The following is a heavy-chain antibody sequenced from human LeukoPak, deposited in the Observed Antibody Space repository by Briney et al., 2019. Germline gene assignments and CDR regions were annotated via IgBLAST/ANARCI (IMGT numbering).Heavy chain of an antibody. CDR2: INPNSGGT. V-gene: IGHV1-2*02. CDR1: GYTFTGYY. CDR3: ARDQSGGIAAGSDAFDI. J-gene: IGHJ3*02. D-gene: IGHD6-13*01. Sequence: GASVKVSCKASGYTFTGYYMHWVRQAPGQGLEWMGWINPNSGGTNYAQKFQGRVTMTRDTSISTAYMELSRLRSDDTAVYYCARDQSGGIAAGSDAFDIWGQGTMVTVSS.